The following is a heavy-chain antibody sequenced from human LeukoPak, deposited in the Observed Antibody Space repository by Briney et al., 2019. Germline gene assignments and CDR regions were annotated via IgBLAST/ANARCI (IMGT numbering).Heavy chain of an antibody. D-gene: IGHD1-26*01. CDR3: ARNGLGATTPNCDY. V-gene: IGHV3-30*03. J-gene: IGHJ4*02. Sequence: GRSLRLSCAASGFTFSSYGMHWVRQAPGKGLEWVAVISYDGSNKYYADSVKGRFTISRDNSKKPLYLQMNSLRAEDTAVYCCARNGLGATTPNCDYGGQGTRVTVSS. CDR1: GFTFSSYG. CDR2: ISYDGSNK.